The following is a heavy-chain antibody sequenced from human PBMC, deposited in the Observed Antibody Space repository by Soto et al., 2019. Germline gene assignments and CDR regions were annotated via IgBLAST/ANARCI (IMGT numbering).Heavy chain of an antibody. V-gene: IGHV1-18*01. CDR2: ISAYNGNT. Sequence: ASVKVSCKASGYTFTSYGISWVRQAPGQGLERMGWISAYNGNTNYAQKLQGRVTMTTDTSTSTAYMELRSLRSDDTAVYYCARAPYDFWSGYPLIDFDYWGQGTLVTVSS. J-gene: IGHJ4*02. D-gene: IGHD3-3*01. CDR3: ARAPYDFWSGYPLIDFDY. CDR1: GYTFTSYG.